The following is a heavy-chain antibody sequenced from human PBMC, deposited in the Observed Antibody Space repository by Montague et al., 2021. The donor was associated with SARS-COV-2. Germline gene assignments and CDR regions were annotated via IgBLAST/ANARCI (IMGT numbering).Heavy chain of an antibody. V-gene: IGHV6-1*01. J-gene: IGHJ4*02. Sequence: CAISGDSDGVKAPGRSWEGQTPELHSRRLVVTHYMSERTSDYATSVEGRISIDPDTSKNQFFLHLRSVTPEGTGVYYCVRDTGSAQAGFDAWGQGTLVTVSS. D-gene: IGHD4-17*01. CDR1: GDSDGVKAPG. CDR3: VRDTGSAQAGFDA. CDR2: THYMSERTS.